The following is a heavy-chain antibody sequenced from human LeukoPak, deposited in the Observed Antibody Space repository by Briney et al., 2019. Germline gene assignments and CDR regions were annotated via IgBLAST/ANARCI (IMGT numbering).Heavy chain of an antibody. D-gene: IGHD6-19*01. J-gene: IGHJ5*02. CDR1: GFTFREYW. V-gene: IGHV3-7*02. CDR3: ARVGGSGWNRGLNWMDP. Sequence: GGSLRLSCEASGFTFREYWMSWVRQAPGTGPEGVASLKHDESEIFYVDSVKGRFTIARDNAKNSLYLQMNNLRVDDMAVYYCARVGGSGWNRGLNWMDPWGQGTLVTVSS. CDR2: LKHDESEI.